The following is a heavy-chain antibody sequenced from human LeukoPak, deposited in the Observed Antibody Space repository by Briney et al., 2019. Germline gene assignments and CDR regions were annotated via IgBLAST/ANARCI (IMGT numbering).Heavy chain of an antibody. CDR1: GGTLSRYG. CDR2: IIPKFGST. D-gene: IGHD6-13*01. CDR3: ARDNIAASGVKYFQL. J-gene: IGHJ1*01. V-gene: IGHV1-69*05. Sequence: ASVKVSCEASGGTLSRYGIGWVRQAPGQGLEWMGGIIPKFGSTNYAQKFQDRLTLTTGESTSTAYMELSNLRSEDTAVYFCARDNIAASGVKYFQLWGPGTLVTISS.